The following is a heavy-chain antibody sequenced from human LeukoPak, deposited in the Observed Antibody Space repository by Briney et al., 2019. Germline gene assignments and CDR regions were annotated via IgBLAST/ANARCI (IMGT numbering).Heavy chain of an antibody. V-gene: IGHV1-18*01. D-gene: IGHD3-3*01. J-gene: IGHJ4*02. CDR3: ARDTPYDFWSGSDQYYFDY. CDR1: GGTFSSYA. Sequence: EASVKVSCKASGGTFSSYAISWVRQAPGQGLEWMGWISAYNGNTNYAQKLQGRVTMTTDTSTNTAYMELRSLRSDDTAVYYCARDTPYDFWSGSDQYYFDYWGQGTLVTVSS. CDR2: ISAYNGNT.